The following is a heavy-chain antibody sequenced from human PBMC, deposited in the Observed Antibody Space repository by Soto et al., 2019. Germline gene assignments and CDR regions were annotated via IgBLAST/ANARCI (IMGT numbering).Heavy chain of an antibody. CDR1: GFTFSGFW. CDR3: ARVEVSGFDH. J-gene: IGHJ4*02. CDR2: IKQDGSEK. D-gene: IGHD1-20*01. Sequence: GGSLRLSCAASGFTFSGFWMNWVRQPPGKGLEWVANIKQDGSEKNYVDSVKGRFTISRDNAKNSLYLQMNSLRAEDTAVYYCARVEVSGFDHWGQGILVTVSS. V-gene: IGHV3-7*01.